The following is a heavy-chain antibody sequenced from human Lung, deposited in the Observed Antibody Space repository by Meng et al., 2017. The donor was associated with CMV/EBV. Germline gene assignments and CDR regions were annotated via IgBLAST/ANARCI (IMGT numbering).Heavy chain of an antibody. CDR1: GYTFIDYH. J-gene: IGHJ4*02. CDR2: ISPYNGDT. V-gene: IGHV1-2*04. D-gene: IGHD1-1*01. Sequence: QVQLAQSGAEVKEPGASVKVSWKTSGYTFIDYHIHWVRQAPGQGLEWMGWISPYNGDTIYARDFQGWVTMTRDTSNRTLYMEVSRLRFDDTAVYYCARAIVKNGKRQFDYWGQGTLVTVSS. CDR3: ARAIVKNGKRQFDY.